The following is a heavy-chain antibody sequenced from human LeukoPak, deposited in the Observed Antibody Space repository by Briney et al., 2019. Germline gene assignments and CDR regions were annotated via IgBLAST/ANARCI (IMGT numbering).Heavy chain of an antibody. CDR1: GFTFSDYY. J-gene: IGHJ4*02. Sequence: GESLKISCAASGFTFSDYYMSWIRQAPGKGLECVSYISGGGSSIDYADSVKGRFTISRDNTKNSLYLQMNSLRAEDTAVYYCARVGHRWQGDYWGQGALVTVSS. V-gene: IGHV3-11*01. CDR2: ISGGGSSI. D-gene: IGHD4-23*01. CDR3: ARVGHRWQGDY.